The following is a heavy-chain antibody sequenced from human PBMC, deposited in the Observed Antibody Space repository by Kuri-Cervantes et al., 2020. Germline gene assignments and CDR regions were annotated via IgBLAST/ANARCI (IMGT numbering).Heavy chain of an antibody. CDR1: GGSISSSSYY. J-gene: IGHJ3*02. V-gene: IGHV4-39*07. D-gene: IGHD3-9*01. Sequence: SETLSLTCTVSGGSISSSSYYWGWIRQPPGKGLEWIGSIYYSGSTYYNPSLKSRVTISVDTSKNQFSLKLSSVTAADTAVYYCARAGYDILTGWKGRAFDIWGQGTMVTVSS. CDR2: IYYSGST. CDR3: ARAGYDILTGWKGRAFDI.